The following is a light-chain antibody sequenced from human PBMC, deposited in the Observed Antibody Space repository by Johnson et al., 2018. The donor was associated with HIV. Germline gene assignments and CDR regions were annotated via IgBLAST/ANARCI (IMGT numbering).Light chain of an antibody. V-gene: IGLV1-51*02. CDR2: TNN. CDR1: SSNIEKNY. CDR3: GTWVSSLIVYV. J-gene: IGLJ1*01. Sequence: QSVLTQPPSVSAAPGQKVTISCSGSSSNIEKNYVSWYQQLPGTAPKLLISTNNQRPSGVPDRFSGSKSGTSASLAISGLQSEDEADYYCGTWVSSLIVYVFSTGTNVTVL.